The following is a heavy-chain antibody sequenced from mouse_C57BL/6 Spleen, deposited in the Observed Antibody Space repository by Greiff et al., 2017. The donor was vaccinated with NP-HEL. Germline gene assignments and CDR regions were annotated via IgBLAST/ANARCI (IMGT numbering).Heavy chain of an antibody. J-gene: IGHJ3*01. CDR2: FYPGDGDT. V-gene: IGHV1-82*01. CDR1: GYAFSSSW. CDR3: ARWGLGFAY. Sequence: VQLQQSGPELVKPGASVKISCKASGYAFSSSWMNWVKQRPGKGLEWIGRFYPGDGDTNYNGKFKGKATLTADKSSSTAYMQLSSLTSEDSAVYFCARWGLGFAYWGQGTLVTVSA. D-gene: IGHD3-3*01.